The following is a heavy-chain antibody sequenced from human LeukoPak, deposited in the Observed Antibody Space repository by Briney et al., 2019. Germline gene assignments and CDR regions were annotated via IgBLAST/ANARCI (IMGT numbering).Heavy chain of an antibody. Sequence: GGSLRLSCAASGFIFSNYWMDWVRQVPGKGLEWVANMKGDGSEIYYVDSVKGRFTISRDDAKNSLYLQMNNLRAEDTAIYYCARDLGWLLLDYWGQGTLVTVSS. V-gene: IGHV3-7*03. J-gene: IGHJ4*02. D-gene: IGHD2-15*01. CDR1: GFIFSNYW. CDR2: MKGDGSEI. CDR3: ARDLGWLLLDY.